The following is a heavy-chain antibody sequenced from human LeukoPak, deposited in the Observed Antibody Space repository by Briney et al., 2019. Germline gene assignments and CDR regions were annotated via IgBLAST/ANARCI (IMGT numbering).Heavy chain of an antibody. CDR3: AKMDCSGTSCYVLDY. Sequence: GGSLRLSCAASGFTFSSYAMNWVRQAPGKGLEWVSAISGSGGGTYYADSVKGRFTISRDNSKSTLNLQMNSLRAEDTAVYYCAKMDCSGTSCYVLDYWGQGTLVTVSS. D-gene: IGHD2-2*01. CDR1: GFTFSSYA. V-gene: IGHV3-23*01. CDR2: ISGSGGGT. J-gene: IGHJ4*02.